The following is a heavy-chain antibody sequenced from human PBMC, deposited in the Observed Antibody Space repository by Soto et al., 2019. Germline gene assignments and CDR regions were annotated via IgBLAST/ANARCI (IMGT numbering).Heavy chain of an antibody. CDR1: GFTFDDYA. CDR2: ISWNSGSI. D-gene: IGHD6-13*01. J-gene: IGHJ1*01. Sequence: EVQLVESGGGLVQPGRSLRLSCAASGFTFDDYAMHWVRQAPGKGLEWVSGISWNSGSIGYADSVKGRFTISRDNAKNSLYLQMNSLRAEDTALYYCAKDKAGCHEYFQHWGQGTLVTVSS. V-gene: IGHV3-9*01. CDR3: AKDKAGCHEYFQH.